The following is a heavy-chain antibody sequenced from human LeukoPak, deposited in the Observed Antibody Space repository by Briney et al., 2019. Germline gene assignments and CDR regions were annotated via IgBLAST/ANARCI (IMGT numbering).Heavy chain of an antibody. J-gene: IGHJ4*02. CDR1: GFTFSSYA. D-gene: IGHD3-16*01. CDR2: ISGSGGST. V-gene: IGHV3-23*01. Sequence: RAGGTLRISCAAPGFTFSSYAMSRVRQAPGKELEWVSAISGSGGSTYYADSVKGRFTISRDNSKDTLYLQMNSLGAEDTALYYCAKDLLGVYGPQTFDYWGQGTLVTVSS. CDR3: AKDLLGVYGPQTFDY.